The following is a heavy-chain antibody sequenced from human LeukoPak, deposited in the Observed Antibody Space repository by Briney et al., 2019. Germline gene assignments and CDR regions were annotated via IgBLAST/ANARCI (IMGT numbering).Heavy chain of an antibody. Sequence: SVKVSCKASGGTFSSYAISWVRQAPGQGLEWMGGIIPIFGTANYAQKFQGRVTITADESTSTAYMELSSLRSEDTAVYYCARGVHPLRLEAFDIWGQGTMVTVSS. D-gene: IGHD6-19*01. CDR3: ARGVHPLRLEAFDI. CDR1: GGTFSSYA. J-gene: IGHJ3*02. V-gene: IGHV1-69*01. CDR2: IIPIFGTA.